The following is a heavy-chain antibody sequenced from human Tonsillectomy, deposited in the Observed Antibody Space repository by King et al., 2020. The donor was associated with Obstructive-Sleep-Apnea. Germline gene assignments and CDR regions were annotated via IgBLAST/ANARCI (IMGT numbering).Heavy chain of an antibody. V-gene: IGHV4-30-4*01. D-gene: IGHD3-9*01. CDR2: IYYSGST. CDR3: ARAYYDILTGYSPLNWFDP. J-gene: IGHJ5*02. CDR1: GGSISSGDYY. Sequence: QLQESGPGLVKPSQTLSLTCTVSGGSISSGDYYWSWIRQPPGKGLEWIGYIYYSGSTYYNPSLKSRVTISVDTSKNQFSLKLSPVTAADTAGYYCARAYYDILTGYSPLNWFDPWGQGTLVTVSS.